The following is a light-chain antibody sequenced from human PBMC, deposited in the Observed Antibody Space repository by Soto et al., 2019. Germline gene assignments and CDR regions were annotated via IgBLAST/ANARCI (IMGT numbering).Light chain of an antibody. V-gene: IGLV2-14*01. J-gene: IGLJ1*01. CDR2: EVN. CDR3: SSYSISTAYL. Sequence: QSALAQPASVSGSPGQSITISCTGTSSDVGGYDYVSWYQLHPGKAPKLMVFEVNNRPSGVSYRFSGSKPGNTASLTISGLQAGEEADYFCSSYSISTAYLFGTGTKVTVL. CDR1: SSDVGGYDY.